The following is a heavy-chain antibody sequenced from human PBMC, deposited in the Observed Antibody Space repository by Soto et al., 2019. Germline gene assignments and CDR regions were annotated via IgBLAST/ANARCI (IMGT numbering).Heavy chain of an antibody. Sequence: GGSLRLSCAASGFTVSSNYMSWVRQAPGKGLEWVSVIYSGGSTYYADSVKGRFTISRDNSKNTLYLQMNSLRAEDTAVYYCARDAHYYDSSGYFDAEDNWGQGTLVTVSS. CDR2: IYSGGST. J-gene: IGHJ4*02. CDR1: GFTVSSNY. CDR3: ARDAHYYDSSGYFDAEDN. D-gene: IGHD3-22*01. V-gene: IGHV3-53*01.